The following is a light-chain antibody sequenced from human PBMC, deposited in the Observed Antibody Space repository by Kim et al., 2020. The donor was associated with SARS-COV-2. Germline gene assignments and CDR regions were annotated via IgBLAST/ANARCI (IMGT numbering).Light chain of an antibody. Sequence: TITKTCTRTRSDVGSYNLVSWYQKHPGKAPKLMIYEVSKRPSGVSNRFSGSKSGNTASLTISGLQAEDEADYYCCSYAGSSTFYVFGTGTKVTVL. CDR3: CSYAGSSTFYV. CDR1: RSDVGSYNL. V-gene: IGLV2-23*02. J-gene: IGLJ1*01. CDR2: EVS.